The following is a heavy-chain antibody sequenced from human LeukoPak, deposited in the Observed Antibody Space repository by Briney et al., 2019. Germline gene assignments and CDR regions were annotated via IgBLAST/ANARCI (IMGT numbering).Heavy chain of an antibody. J-gene: IGHJ5*02. D-gene: IGHD4-17*01. CDR3: ASFPLLGWATVTTSWFDP. V-gene: IGHV3-23*01. Sequence: GLSLRLSCAASGFTFSSYAMSLLRQAPGKGLEWVSAISGSCGSTYYADSVKGRFTIYRDNSKNALYLQMNSLRAEDTAVYYCASFPLLGWATVTTSWFDPWGQGTLVTVSS. CDR1: GFTFSSYA. CDR2: ISGSCGST.